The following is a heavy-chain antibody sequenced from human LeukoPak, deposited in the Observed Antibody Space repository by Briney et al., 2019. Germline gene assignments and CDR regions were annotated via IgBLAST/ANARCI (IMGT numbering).Heavy chain of an antibody. CDR3: ARGGGYSGYD. J-gene: IGHJ4*02. V-gene: IGHV4-39*01. CDR1: GGSISSSAYY. CDR2: LYYTGST. Sequence: SETLSLTCTVSGGSISSSAYYWGWIRQPPGRGLEWIGSLYYTGSTYYNPSLKSRVTISVDTSKNQFSLNLSSVTAADTAVYYCARGGGYSGYDWGQGTLVTVSS. D-gene: IGHD5-12*01.